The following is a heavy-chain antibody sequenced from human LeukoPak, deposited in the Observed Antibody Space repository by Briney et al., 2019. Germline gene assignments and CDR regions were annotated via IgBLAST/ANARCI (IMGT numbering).Heavy chain of an antibody. CDR1: GGSISTYC. Sequence: SETLSLTCTVSGGSISTYCWSWIRQPAGKGLEWTGRIYPSGSTFYNPSLKSRVTISIDKSKNQFFLNLTSVTAADTALYYCARDRSGYSEYYFDSWGQGSLVTVSS. D-gene: IGHD5-18*01. V-gene: IGHV4-4*07. CDR2: IYPSGST. CDR3: ARDRSGYSEYYFDS. J-gene: IGHJ4*02.